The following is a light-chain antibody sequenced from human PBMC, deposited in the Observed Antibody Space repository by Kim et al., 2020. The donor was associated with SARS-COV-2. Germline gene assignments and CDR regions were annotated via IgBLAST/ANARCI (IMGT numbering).Light chain of an antibody. CDR1: NSNIGSNT. J-gene: IGLJ1*01. V-gene: IGLV1-44*01. CDR3: AAWDDSLIGYV. CDR2: SNN. Sequence: GQRVTISCSGSNSNIGSNTVNWYQQLPGTAPKLLIYSNNQRPSGVPDRFSGSKSGTSASLAISGLQSEDEADYYCAAWDDSLIGYVFGAGTKVTVL.